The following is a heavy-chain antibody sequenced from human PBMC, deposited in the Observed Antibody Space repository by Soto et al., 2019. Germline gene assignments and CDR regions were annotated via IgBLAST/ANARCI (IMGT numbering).Heavy chain of an antibody. Sequence: GASVKVSCKASGYTFTGYDINWVRQATGQGLEWMGWMNPNSGNTGYAQKFQGRVTMTRNTSISTAYMELSSLRSEDTAVYYCARVSEKLRYFDWLLLVYWGQGTLVTVSS. D-gene: IGHD3-9*01. CDR2: MNPNSGNT. CDR1: GYTFTGYD. V-gene: IGHV1-8*01. J-gene: IGHJ4*02. CDR3: ARVSEKLRYFDWLLLVY.